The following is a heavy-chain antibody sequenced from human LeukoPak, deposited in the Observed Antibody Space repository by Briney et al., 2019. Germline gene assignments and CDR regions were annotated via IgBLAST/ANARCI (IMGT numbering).Heavy chain of an antibody. J-gene: IGHJ3*02. CDR2: ISYDGSNK. Sequence: GGSLRLSCAASGFTFSSYAMHWVRQAPGKGLEWVAVISYDGSNKYYADSVKGRFTISRDNSKNTLYLQMNSLRAEDTAVYYCARVAQWLVSYDAFDIWGQGTMVTVSS. CDR1: GFTFSSYA. D-gene: IGHD6-19*01. CDR3: ARVAQWLVSYDAFDI. V-gene: IGHV3-30-3*01.